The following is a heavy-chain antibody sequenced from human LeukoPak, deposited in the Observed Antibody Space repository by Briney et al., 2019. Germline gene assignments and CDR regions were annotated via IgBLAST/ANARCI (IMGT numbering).Heavy chain of an antibody. Sequence: GESLRLSCAASVCTFCNYPMNWVRKAPWKGLEWFPYIGTTSGAIYYADSVKGRFTISRDSAKNSLYLQMNSLRAEDTAVYYCARFRTWGDKAFDYWGQGTLVTVSS. J-gene: IGHJ4*02. CDR3: ARFRTWGDKAFDY. D-gene: IGHD3-10*01. CDR1: VCTFCNYP. CDR2: IGTTSGAI. V-gene: IGHV3-48*01.